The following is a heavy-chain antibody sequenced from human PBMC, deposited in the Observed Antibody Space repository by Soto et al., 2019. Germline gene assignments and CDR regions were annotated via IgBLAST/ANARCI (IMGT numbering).Heavy chain of an antibody. J-gene: IGHJ3*02. Sequence: SETLSLTCTVSGGSISSYYWSWIRQPPGKGLEWIGYIYYSGSTNYNPSLKSRVTISVDTSKNQFSLKLSSVTAADTAVYYCARRPGGWIQLWSGSFDIWGQGTMVTVSS. V-gene: IGHV4-59*01. D-gene: IGHD5-18*01. CDR2: IYYSGST. CDR1: GGSISSYY. CDR3: ARRPGGWIQLWSGSFDI.